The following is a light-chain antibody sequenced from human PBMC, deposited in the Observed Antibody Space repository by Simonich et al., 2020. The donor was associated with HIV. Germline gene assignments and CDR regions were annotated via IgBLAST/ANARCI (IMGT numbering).Light chain of an antibody. V-gene: IGKV1-5*03. J-gene: IGKJ1*01. CDR2: EAS. Sequence: DIQMTQSPSTLSASVGDRVTITCRASQSISNCLAWFQQKPGKAPKLLISEASDLANWVPSRFSGSGSGTEFTLTISSLQPDDFTSYYCQQYNSFPRTFGQGTKVEIK. CDR1: QSISNC. CDR3: QQYNSFPRT.